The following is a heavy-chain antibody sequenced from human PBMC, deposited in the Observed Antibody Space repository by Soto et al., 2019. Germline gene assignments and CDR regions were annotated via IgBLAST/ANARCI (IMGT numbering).Heavy chain of an antibody. J-gene: IGHJ4*02. CDR2: IIPSFGTA. Sequence: QVQLVQSGAEVKKPGSSVKVSCKASGGTFSSYAISWVRQAPGQGLEWMGGIIPSFGTANYAQKFQGRVTITADKSTSTAYMELSSLRSEDTAVYYCAGERSSGYYVPFDYWGQGTLVTVSS. V-gene: IGHV1-69*06. CDR3: AGERSSGYYVPFDY. D-gene: IGHD3-22*01. CDR1: GGTFSSYA.